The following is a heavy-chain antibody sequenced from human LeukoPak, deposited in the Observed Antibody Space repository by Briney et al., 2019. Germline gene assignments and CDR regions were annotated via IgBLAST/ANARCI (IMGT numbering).Heavy chain of an antibody. CDR1: GFTFSSYA. CDR2: ISSNGGST. V-gene: IGHV3-64*01. J-gene: IGHJ6*03. CDR3: ARKSAGSSSHYYYYYYMDV. D-gene: IGHD6-13*01. Sequence: PGGSLRLSCAASGFTFSSYAMHWVRQAPGKGLEYVSAISSNGGSTYYANSVKGRFTISRDNSKNTLYLQMGSLRAEDMAVYYCARKSAGSSSHYYYYYYMDVWGKGTTVTISS.